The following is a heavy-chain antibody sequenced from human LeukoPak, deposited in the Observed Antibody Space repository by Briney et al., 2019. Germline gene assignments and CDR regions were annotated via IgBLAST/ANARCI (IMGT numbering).Heavy chain of an antibody. CDR3: ARESRDGYNFDY. Sequence: GGSLRLSCAASGFTVSSNYMSWVRQAPGKGLDWVSVIYSGGSTYYADSVKGRFTISRDNSKNTLYLQMNSLRAEDTAVYYCARESRDGYNFDYWGQGTLVTVSS. CDR2: IYSGGST. J-gene: IGHJ4*02. CDR1: GFTVSSNY. V-gene: IGHV3-53*01. D-gene: IGHD5-24*01.